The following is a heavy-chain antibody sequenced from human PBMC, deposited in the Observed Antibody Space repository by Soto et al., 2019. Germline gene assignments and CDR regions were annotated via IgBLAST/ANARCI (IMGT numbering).Heavy chain of an antibody. CDR2: IYYSGST. Sequence: SLTLSCTVSGVCISTCGYHWSWMRQHPGKGLEWIGYIYYSGSTYYNPSLKSRVTIAVDTSKNQCWLKLSSVTAGGTAVYYCAGVSGLRYYYGMDVGARGTSVTVS. J-gene: IGHJ6*02. D-gene: IGHD3-10*01. CDR1: GVCISTCGYH. V-gene: IGHV4-31*03. CDR3: AGVSGLRYYYGMDV.